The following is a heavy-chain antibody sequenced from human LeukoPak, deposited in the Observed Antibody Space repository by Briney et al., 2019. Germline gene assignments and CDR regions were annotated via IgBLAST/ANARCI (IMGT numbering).Heavy chain of an antibody. CDR2: INHSGST. J-gene: IGHJ2*01. V-gene: IGHV4-34*01. CDR3: AREGGYFDL. CDR1: GGSFSGYY. Sequence: SETLSLTCAVYGGSFSGYYWSWIRQPPGKGLEWIGEINHSGSTNYNPSLKSRVTISVDTSKNQFSLKLSSVTAADTAVYYCAREGGYFDLWGRGTLVTVSS.